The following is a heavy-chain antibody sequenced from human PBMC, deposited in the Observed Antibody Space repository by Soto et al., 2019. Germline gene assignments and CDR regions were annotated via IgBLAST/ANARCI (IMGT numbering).Heavy chain of an antibody. Sequence: GASVQVSCKASGGAISSYAISWGRQAPGQGLEWMGGIIPIFGTANYAQKFQGRVTITADESTITAYMELSSLRSEDTAVYYCARALLTMVRVFIIATPFDYLRQATPVT. J-gene: IGHJ4*02. V-gene: IGHV1-69*13. CDR3: ARALLTMVRVFIIATPFDY. CDR2: IIPIFGTA. D-gene: IGHD3-10*01. CDR1: GGAISSYA.